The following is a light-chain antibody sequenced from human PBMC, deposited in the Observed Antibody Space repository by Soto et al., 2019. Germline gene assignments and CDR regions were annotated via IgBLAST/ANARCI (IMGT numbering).Light chain of an antibody. CDR2: ADS. CDR3: QQRYDWPIT. Sequence: ESVSTQSPATLSLSRGERATLSCRASQSVSSYLAWYQQKPGQAPRLLIYADSNRATGIPARFSGSGSGTDFTLTISSLEPEDFSVYYCQQRYDWPITFGQGTRLEIK. J-gene: IGKJ5*01. CDR1: QSVSSY. V-gene: IGKV3-11*01.